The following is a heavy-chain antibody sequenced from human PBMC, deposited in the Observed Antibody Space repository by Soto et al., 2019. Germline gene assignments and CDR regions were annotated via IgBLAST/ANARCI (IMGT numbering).Heavy chain of an antibody. J-gene: IGHJ4*01. Sequence: SETLSLTCAVSGDSIRTYYWSWIRQPPGKGLEWIGYIYYSGTTNYSPSLKSRGTISVDTSKNQFSLNLNSVTAADAAVYYCGRAGVGQYYFDYWGHGTLVTVSS. CDR2: IYYSGTT. V-gene: IGHV4-59*01. D-gene: IGHD3-10*01. CDR1: GDSIRTYY. CDR3: GRAGVGQYYFDY.